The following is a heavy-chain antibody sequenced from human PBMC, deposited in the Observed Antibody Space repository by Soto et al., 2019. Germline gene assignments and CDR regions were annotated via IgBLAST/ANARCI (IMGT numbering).Heavy chain of an antibody. J-gene: IGHJ4*02. Sequence: QVQLVQSGAEVKKPGSSVKVSCKASGGTFSSYAISWVRQAPGQGLEWMGGIIPIFGTANYAQKFQGRVTITADESTSTAYMELSSLRSEDTAVYYCARGPGRYYYDSSGYYYYFDYWGQGILVTVSS. CDR2: IIPIFGTA. V-gene: IGHV1-69*01. CDR3: ARGPGRYYYDSSGYYYYFDY. D-gene: IGHD3-22*01. CDR1: GGTFSSYA.